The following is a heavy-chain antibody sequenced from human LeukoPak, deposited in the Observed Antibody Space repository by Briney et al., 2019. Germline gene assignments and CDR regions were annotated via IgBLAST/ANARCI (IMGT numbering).Heavy chain of an antibody. CDR3: AKVTGKSSSWYLGWFDP. CDR1: GFTFSSYA. J-gene: IGHJ5*02. V-gene: IGHV3-23*01. CDR2: ISGSGGST. D-gene: IGHD6-13*01. Sequence: PGGSLRLSCAASGFTFSSYAMSWVRQAPGKGLEWVSAISGSGGSTYYADSVKGRLTISRDNSKNTLYLQMNSLRAEDTAVYYCAKVTGKSSSWYLGWFDPWGQGTLVTVSS.